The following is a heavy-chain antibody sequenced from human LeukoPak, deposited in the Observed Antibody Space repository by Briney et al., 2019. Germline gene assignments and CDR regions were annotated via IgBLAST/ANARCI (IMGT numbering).Heavy chain of an antibody. CDR2: IYTSGST. CDR1: GGSISSYY. Sequence: SSETLSLTCTVSGGSISSYYWSWIRQPAGKGLEWIGRIYTSGSTYYNPSLKSRVTISVDTSKNQFSLKLSSVTAADTAVYYCARTLVSSSWIYFDYWGQGTLVTVSS. CDR3: ARTLVSSSWIYFDY. D-gene: IGHD6-13*01. J-gene: IGHJ4*02. V-gene: IGHV4-4*07.